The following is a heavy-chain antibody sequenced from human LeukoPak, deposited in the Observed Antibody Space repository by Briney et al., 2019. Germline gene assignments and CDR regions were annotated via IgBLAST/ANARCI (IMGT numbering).Heavy chain of an antibody. CDR1: GFTFSSYA. V-gene: IGHV3-33*08. CDR3: AITPRDYYDFWSGYYVY. D-gene: IGHD3-3*01. J-gene: IGHJ4*02. Sequence: GGSLRLSCAASGFTFSSYAMSWVRQAPGKGLECVAVIWYDGSNKYYADSVKGRFTISRDNSKNTLYLQMNSLRAEDTAVYYCAITPRDYYDFWSGYYVYWGQGTLVTVSS. CDR2: IWYDGSNK.